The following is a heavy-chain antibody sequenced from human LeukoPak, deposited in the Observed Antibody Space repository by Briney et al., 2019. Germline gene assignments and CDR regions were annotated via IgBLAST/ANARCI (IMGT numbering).Heavy chain of an antibody. CDR2: IYTSGST. D-gene: IGHD5-12*01. CDR3: ARDQGWDIVATTNWFDP. J-gene: IGHJ5*02. CDR1: GGSFSGYY. Sequence: PSETLSLTCAVYGGSFSGYYWSWIRQPAGKGLEWIGRIYTSGSTNYNPSLKSRVTMSVDTSKNQFSLKLSSVTAADTAVYYCARDQGWDIVATTNWFDPWGQGTLVTVSS. V-gene: IGHV4-4*07.